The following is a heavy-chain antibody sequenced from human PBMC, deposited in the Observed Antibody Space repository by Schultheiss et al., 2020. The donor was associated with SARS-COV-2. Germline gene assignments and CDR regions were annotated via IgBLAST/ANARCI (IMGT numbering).Heavy chain of an antibody. V-gene: IGHV3-7*03. CDR3: AKDTIDYYYDSSGYLDY. Sequence: GGSLRLSCAASGFTFGSYWMSWVRQAPGKGLEWVANIKPDGSEKFYVDSVKGRFTLSRDNAKNSLYLQMNSLRAEDTAVYYCAKDTIDYYYDSSGYLDYWGQGSLVTVAS. D-gene: IGHD3-22*01. J-gene: IGHJ4*02. CDR2: IKPDGSEK. CDR1: GFTFGSYW.